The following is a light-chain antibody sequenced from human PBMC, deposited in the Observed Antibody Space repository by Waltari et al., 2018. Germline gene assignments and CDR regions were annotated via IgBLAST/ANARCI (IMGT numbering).Light chain of an antibody. CDR1: QSIGRS. Sequence: EIVLTQSPGTLSLSLGDRATLSCRASQSIGRSVVWYQQRPGQAPRLLIYDISRRATGIPDRFSGSGYGTDFSLTSSRLEPEDFAVYYCQKYERLPATFGQGTTVEIK. V-gene: IGKV3-20*01. J-gene: IGKJ1*01. CDR3: QKYERLPAT. CDR2: DIS.